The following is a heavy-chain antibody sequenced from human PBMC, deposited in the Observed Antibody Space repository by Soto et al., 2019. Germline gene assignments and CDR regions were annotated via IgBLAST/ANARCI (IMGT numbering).Heavy chain of an antibody. CDR3: ARNKDAGSSWYFDY. V-gene: IGHV3-9*01. Sequence: GGSLRLSCAASGFTFGDYAMNWVRQAPGKGLEWVSGISCNSGSIGYADSVKGRFTISRDNAKNSLYLQMNSLRAEDTALYYCARNKDAGSSWYFDYWGQGTLVTVSS. CDR2: ISCNSGSI. CDR1: GFTFGDYA. J-gene: IGHJ4*02. D-gene: IGHD6-13*01.